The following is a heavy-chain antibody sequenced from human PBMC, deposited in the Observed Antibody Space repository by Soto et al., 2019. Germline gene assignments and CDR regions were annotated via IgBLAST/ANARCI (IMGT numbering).Heavy chain of an antibody. CDR1: GGSLSSGGYS. V-gene: IGHV4-30-2*01. J-gene: IGHJ5*02. CDR2: IYHSGST. Sequence: SETLSLTCAASGGSLSSGGYSWSCMRQPPGQGLGWIGYIYHSGSTYYNPALKSRVTISVDRSKNQFSLKLSSVTAADTAVYYCAREVRMLGYCSRTSCYRNRNWFDPWGQGTLVTVSS. D-gene: IGHD2-2*01. CDR3: AREVRMLGYCSRTSCYRNRNWFDP.